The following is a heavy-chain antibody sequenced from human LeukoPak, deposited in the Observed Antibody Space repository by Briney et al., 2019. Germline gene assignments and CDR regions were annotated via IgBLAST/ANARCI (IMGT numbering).Heavy chain of an antibody. D-gene: IGHD3-10*01. CDR2: IYYSGST. Sequence: SETLSLTCTVSGGSISSYYWSWLRQPPGKGLEWIGYIYYSGSTNYNPSLKRRVTISVDTSKNQFSLKLSSVTAADTAVYYCARGRSSMVRGYYYYYMDVWGKGTTVTISS. V-gene: IGHV4-59*01. CDR3: ARGRSSMVRGYYYYYMDV. CDR1: GGSISSYY. J-gene: IGHJ6*03.